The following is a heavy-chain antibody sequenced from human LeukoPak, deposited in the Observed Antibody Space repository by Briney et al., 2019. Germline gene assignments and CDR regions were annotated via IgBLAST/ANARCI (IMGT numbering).Heavy chain of an antibody. CDR2: IKQDGSEK. Sequence: PGGSLRLSCAASGFTFSSYSMNWVRQAPGKGLEWVANIKQDGSEKYYVDSVKGRFTISRDNAKNSLYLQMNSLRAEDTAVYYCAREGYYYFDYWGQGTLVTVSS. CDR1: GFTFSSYS. D-gene: IGHD1-26*01. V-gene: IGHV3-7*01. J-gene: IGHJ4*02. CDR3: AREGYYYFDY.